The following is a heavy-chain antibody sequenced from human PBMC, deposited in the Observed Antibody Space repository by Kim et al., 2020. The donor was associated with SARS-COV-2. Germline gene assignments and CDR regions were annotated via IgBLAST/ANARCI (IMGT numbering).Heavy chain of an antibody. V-gene: IGHV4-39*07. J-gene: IGHJ5*01. CDR1: GGSISSSSYY. CDR2: IYYSGST. Sequence: SETLSLTCTVSGGSISSSSYYWGWIRQPPGKGLEWIGSIYYSGSTYYNPSLKSRVTISVDTSKNQFSLKLSSVTAADTAVYYCAKTPTMVRGVIIRSWG. CDR3: AKTPTMVRGVIIRS. D-gene: IGHD3-10*01.